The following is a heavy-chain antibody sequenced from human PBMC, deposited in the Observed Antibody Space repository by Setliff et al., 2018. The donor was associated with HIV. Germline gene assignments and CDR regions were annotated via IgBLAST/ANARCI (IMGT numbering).Heavy chain of an antibody. CDR1: GFPFTTYR. V-gene: IGHV5-51*01. D-gene: IGHD6-19*01. CDR2: IYPGDSDI. CDR3: ARHWFIGDSSGWYFDY. J-gene: IGHJ4*02. Sequence: PGESLKISCQAFGFPFTTYRISWVRQMPGKGLEWMGIIYPGDSDIRYSPSFQGQVTISADKSISTAYLQWSSLKASDTAMYYCARHWFIGDSSGWYFDYWGQGTLVTVSS.